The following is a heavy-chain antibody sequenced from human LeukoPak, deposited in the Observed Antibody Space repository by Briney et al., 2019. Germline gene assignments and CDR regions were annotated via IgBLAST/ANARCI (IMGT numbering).Heavy chain of an antibody. V-gene: IGHV3-74*01. Sequence: GGSLRLSCAASGFTFSSYWMHWVRQAPGKGLVWVSRINSDESDTSYADSVKGRFTISRDNAKNTLSLQMNGLRAEDTAVYYCARGPNSNWSGLDFWGQGTLLTVSS. J-gene: IGHJ4*02. D-gene: IGHD6-6*01. CDR3: ARGPNSNWSGLDF. CDR1: GFTFSSYW. CDR2: INSDESDT.